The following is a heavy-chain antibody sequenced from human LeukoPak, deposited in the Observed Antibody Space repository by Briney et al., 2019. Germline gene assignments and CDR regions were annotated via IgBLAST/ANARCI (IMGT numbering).Heavy chain of an antibody. Sequence: PGGSLRLSCAASGFTFSSYGMHWVRQAPGKGLEWVAFIRYDGSNKYYADSVKGRFTISRDNSKNTLYLQMNSLRAEDTAVYYCAKDLTGYYDSSGFDYWGQGTLVTVSS. CDR1: GFTFSSYG. CDR2: IRYDGSNK. D-gene: IGHD3-22*01. V-gene: IGHV3-30*02. J-gene: IGHJ4*02. CDR3: AKDLTGYYDSSGFDY.